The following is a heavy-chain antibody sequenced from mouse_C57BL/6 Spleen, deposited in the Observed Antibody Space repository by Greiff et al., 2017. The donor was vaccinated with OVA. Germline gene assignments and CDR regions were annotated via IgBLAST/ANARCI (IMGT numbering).Heavy chain of an antibody. CDR3: ARSREDDYYGSGNWYFDV. CDR2: INPSTGGT. CDR1: GYSFTGYY. Sequence: VQLQESGPELVKPGASVKISCKASGYSFTGYYMNWVKQSPEKSLEWIGEINPSTGGTTYNQKFKAKATLTVDKSSSTAYMQLKSLTSEDSAVYYCARSREDDYYGSGNWYFDVWGTGTTVTVSS. V-gene: IGHV1-42*01. D-gene: IGHD1-1*01. J-gene: IGHJ1*03.